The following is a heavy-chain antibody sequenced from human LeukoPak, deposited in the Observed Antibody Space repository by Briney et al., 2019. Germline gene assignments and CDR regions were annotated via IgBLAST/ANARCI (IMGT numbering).Heavy chain of an antibody. CDR2: ISSSGSAV. Sequence: GGSLRLSCAASGFTFSSYEMNWVRQAPGKGLEWVSYISSSGSAVYYADSVKGRFTISRDNAKNSLYLQMNSLRAEDTAVYFCARGRAKSFDYWGQGTLVTVSS. D-gene: IGHD4/OR15-4a*01. CDR3: ARGRAKSFDY. CDR1: GFTFSSYE. J-gene: IGHJ4*02. V-gene: IGHV3-48*03.